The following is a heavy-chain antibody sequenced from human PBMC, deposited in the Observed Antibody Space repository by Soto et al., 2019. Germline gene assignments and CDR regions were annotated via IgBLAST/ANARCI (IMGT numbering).Heavy chain of an antibody. V-gene: IGHV1-46*01. J-gene: IGHJ4*02. Sequence: ASVKVSCKAPGYTFTSYYMHWVRQAPGQGLEWMGIINPSGGSTSYAQKFQGRVTMTRDTSTSTVYMELSSLRSEDPAGYYCARGARILWDSGTVLGYWGQGTLVTVS. CDR2: INPSGGST. CDR1: GYTFTSYY. CDR3: ARGARILWDSGTVLGY. D-gene: IGHD3-10*01.